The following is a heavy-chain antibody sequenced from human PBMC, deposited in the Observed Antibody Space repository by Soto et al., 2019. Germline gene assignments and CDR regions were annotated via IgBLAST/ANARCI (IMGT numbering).Heavy chain of an antibody. CDR1: GGSISSNHCY. J-gene: IGHJ4*02. CDR2: IYYSGHT. V-gene: IGHV4-39*02. CDR3: ARITVAGKRGDY. D-gene: IGHD6-19*01. Sequence: QLQLQESGPGLVKPSETLSLTCTVSGGSISSNHCYWGWIRQPPGKGLEWIGSIYYSGHTYYNPSLKSRVTISVDTSKTRFSLKLSSVTAADTAVYYCARITVAGKRGDYWGQGTLVTVSS.